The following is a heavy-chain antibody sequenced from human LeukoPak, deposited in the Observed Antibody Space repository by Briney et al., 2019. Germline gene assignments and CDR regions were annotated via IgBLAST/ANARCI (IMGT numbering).Heavy chain of an antibody. J-gene: IGHJ4*02. CDR3: ARGINWELLGLYYFDY. CDR1: GGSFSGYY. Sequence: SETLSLTCAVYGGSFSGYYWSWIRQPPGKGLEWIGEINRSGSTNYNPSLKSRVTISVDTSKNQFSLKLSSVTAADTAVYYCARGINWELLGLYYFDYWGQGTLVTVSS. CDR2: INRSGST. D-gene: IGHD1-26*01. V-gene: IGHV4-34*01.